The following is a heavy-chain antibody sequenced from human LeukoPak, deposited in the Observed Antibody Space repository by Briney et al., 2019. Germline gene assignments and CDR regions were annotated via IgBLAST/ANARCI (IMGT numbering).Heavy chain of an antibody. D-gene: IGHD3-16*01. CDR1: GFTFSSYA. J-gene: IGHJ4*02. Sequence: PGGSLRLSCAASGFTFSSYAMSWVRQAPGKGLEWVSAISGSGGSTYYADSVKGRFTISIDNSKNTLYLQMNSLRAEDTAVYYCATEMYYDYVWGSYPFFDYWGQGTLVTVSS. V-gene: IGHV3-23*01. CDR3: ATEMYYDYVWGSYPFFDY. CDR2: ISGSGGST.